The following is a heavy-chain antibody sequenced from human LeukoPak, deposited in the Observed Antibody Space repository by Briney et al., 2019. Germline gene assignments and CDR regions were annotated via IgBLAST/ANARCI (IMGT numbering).Heavy chain of an antibody. Sequence: PSETLSLTCAVSGGSISSGGSSWSWIRQPPGKGLEWIGYIYHSGSTYYNPSLKSRVTISVDRSKNQFSLKLSSVTAADTAVYYCARGANWGFWYFDLWGRGTLVTVSS. J-gene: IGHJ2*01. CDR1: GGSISSGGSS. CDR3: ARGANWGFWYFDL. CDR2: IYHSGST. V-gene: IGHV4-30-2*01. D-gene: IGHD7-27*01.